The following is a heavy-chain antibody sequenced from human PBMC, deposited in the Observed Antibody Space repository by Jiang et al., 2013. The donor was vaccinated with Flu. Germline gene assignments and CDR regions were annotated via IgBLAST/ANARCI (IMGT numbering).Heavy chain of an antibody. CDR3: AKDEGFGYYYGSGRHDY. CDR1: GFTFSSYA. V-gene: IGHV3-23*01. D-gene: IGHD3-10*01. J-gene: IGHJ4*02. CDR2: ISGSGGST. Sequence: QLLESGGGLVQPGGSLRLSCAASGFTFSSYAMSWVRQAPGKGLEWVSAISGSGGSTYYADSVKGRFTISRDNSKNTLYLQMNSLRAEDTAVYYCAKDEGFGYYYGSGRHDYWGQGTLVTVSS.